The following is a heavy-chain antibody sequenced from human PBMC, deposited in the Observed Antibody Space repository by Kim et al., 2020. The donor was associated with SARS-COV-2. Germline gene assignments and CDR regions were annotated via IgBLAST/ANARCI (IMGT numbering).Heavy chain of an antibody. D-gene: IGHD4-17*01. V-gene: IGHV1-18*01. J-gene: IGHJ4*02. CDR1: GYTFTSYG. Sequence: ASVKVSCKASGYTFTSYGISWVRQAPGQGPEWMGWISGYNGKTKYSQKFQGRVTMTTDPSTSTAYMELRSLRSDDTAVYYCARDFRPNYGDYVSPDDYWGQGTLVTVSS. CDR2: ISGYNGKT. CDR3: ARDFRPNYGDYVSPDDY.